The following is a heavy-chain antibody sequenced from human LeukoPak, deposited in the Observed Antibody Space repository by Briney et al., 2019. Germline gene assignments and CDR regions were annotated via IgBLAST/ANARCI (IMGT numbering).Heavy chain of an antibody. J-gene: IGHJ4*02. CDR2: ISAYNGNT. V-gene: IGHV1-18*01. D-gene: IGHD3-22*01. Sequence: GASVKVSCKASGYTFTSYGISWVRQAPGQGLEWMGWISAYNGNTNYAQKLQGRVTMTTDTSTSTAYMELRSLRTDDTAVYYCARAQYYDSSGYYDYWGQGTLVTVSS. CDR1: GYTFTSYG. CDR3: ARAQYYDSSGYYDY.